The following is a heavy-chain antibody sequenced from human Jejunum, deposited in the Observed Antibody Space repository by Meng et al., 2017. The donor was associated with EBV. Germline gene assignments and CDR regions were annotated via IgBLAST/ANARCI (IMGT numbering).Heavy chain of an antibody. D-gene: IGHD3-16*01. Sequence: QWQVQGSGPGLVKPSGTRSLPCGVSGDSIISTDTWWSWVRQPPGKGLEWIGEIFHAGNTNYNPSLKSQVTMSVDTSKNQFSLNLSSVTAADSAVYYCARGSHYTWDVWGQGTLVTVSS. CDR2: IFHAGNT. V-gene: IGHV4-4*02. J-gene: IGHJ4*02. CDR1: GDSIISTDTW. CDR3: ARGSHYTWDV.